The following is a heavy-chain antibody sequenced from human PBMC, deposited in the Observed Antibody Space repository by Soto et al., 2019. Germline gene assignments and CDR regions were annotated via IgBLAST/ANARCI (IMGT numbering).Heavy chain of an antibody. Sequence: QMQLQESGPGLVKPSETLSLTCAVSSASIITEQRWTWVRQPPGKGLEWIGEIHHSGSTNNNPSLRSRVTMSVDKSKHPFPLNLNSVTAADTALYYCARSFGWYAIDHWGQGTLVIVSS. CDR2: IHHSGST. D-gene: IGHD6-19*01. CDR3: ARSFGWYAIDH. J-gene: IGHJ4*02. V-gene: IGHV4-4*02. CDR1: SASIITEQR.